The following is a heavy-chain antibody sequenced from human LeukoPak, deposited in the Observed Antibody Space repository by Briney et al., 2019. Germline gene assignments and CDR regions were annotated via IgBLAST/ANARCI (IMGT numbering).Heavy chain of an antibody. Sequence: GGSLRLSCVGSGFTFRLFSLTWVRQAPGKGLEYLASISGSSSLIYYADSVKGRFTISRDNAMSSVYLQMNALRVDDTAVYFCVRGDRRDYWGQGTLVTVSS. CDR2: ISGSSSLI. D-gene: IGHD3-22*01. V-gene: IGHV3-21*06. CDR1: GFTFRLFS. J-gene: IGHJ4*02. CDR3: VRGDRRDY.